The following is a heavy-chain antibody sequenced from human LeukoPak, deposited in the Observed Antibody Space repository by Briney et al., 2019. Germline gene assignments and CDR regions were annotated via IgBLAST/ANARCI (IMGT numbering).Heavy chain of an antibody. D-gene: IGHD3-22*01. CDR2: IYYSGST. J-gene: IGHJ4*02. Sequence: PSETLSLTCTVSGGSISSYYWSWIRQPPAKGLEWIGYIYYSGSTNYNPSLKSRVTISVDTSKNQFSLKLSSVTAADTAVYYCARGYYDSSGYRFDYWGQGTLVTVSS. V-gene: IGHV4-59*01. CDR3: ARGYYDSSGYRFDY. CDR1: GGSISSYY.